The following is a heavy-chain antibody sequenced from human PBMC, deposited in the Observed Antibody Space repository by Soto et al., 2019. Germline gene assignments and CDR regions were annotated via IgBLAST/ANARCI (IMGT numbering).Heavy chain of an antibody. CDR2: MNTNSDDT. J-gene: IGHJ6*02. V-gene: IGHV1-8*01. CDR1: GYTFTSYD. D-gene: IGHD6-13*01. CDR3: AREWSAAGHFYGMDV. Sequence: ASVKVSCKTSGYTFTSYDINWARQAPGQGLEWVGWMNTNSDDTRSAQKFRGRLTLTRDKSMRAVYMKLSNLRPDDTAVYYCAREWSAAGHFYGMDVWGQGTTVTVSS.